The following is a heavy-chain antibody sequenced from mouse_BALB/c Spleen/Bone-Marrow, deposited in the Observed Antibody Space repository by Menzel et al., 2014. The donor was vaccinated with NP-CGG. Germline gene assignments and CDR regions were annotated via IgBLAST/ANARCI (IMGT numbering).Heavy chain of an antibody. J-gene: IGHJ4*01. CDR2: IYPGDGDT. Sequence: LQESEAELVRPGSSVKISCKASGYAFSSYWMNWVKQRPGQGLEWIGQIYPGDGDTNYNGKFKGKATLTADKSSSTAYMQLSSLTSEDSAVYFCARLDGYYPYYAMDYWGQGTSVTVSS. CDR1: GYAFSSYW. V-gene: IGHV1-80*01. CDR3: ARLDGYYPYYAMDY. D-gene: IGHD2-3*01.